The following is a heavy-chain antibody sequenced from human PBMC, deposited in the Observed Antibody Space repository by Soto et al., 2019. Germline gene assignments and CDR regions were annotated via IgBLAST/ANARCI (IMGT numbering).Heavy chain of an antibody. CDR3: ARARGDGYNYSYFDY. V-gene: IGHV4-30-4*01. CDR1: GGSISSGDYY. D-gene: IGHD5-12*01. Sequence: SETLSLTCTVSGGSISSGDYYWSWIRQHLGKCLEWIWYIYYSGSTYYNPSLKSRVTISVDTSKNQFSLKLSSVTAADTALYYCARARGDGYNYSYFDYWGQGTLVTVSS. CDR2: IYYSGST. J-gene: IGHJ4*02.